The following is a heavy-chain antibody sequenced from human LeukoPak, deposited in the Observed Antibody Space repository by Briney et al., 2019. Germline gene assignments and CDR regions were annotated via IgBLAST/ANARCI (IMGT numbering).Heavy chain of an antibody. CDR3: AKGLVVVVAAAFDI. CDR1: GFTFSTYW. D-gene: IGHD2-15*01. V-gene: IGHV3-74*01. Sequence: PGGSLRLSCAASGFTFSTYWMHWVRQVPGKGLVWVSRLNSDGSSTTYADSVKGRFTISRDNAKNSLYLQMNSLRAEDTALYYCAKGLVVVVAAAFDIWGQGTMVTVSS. J-gene: IGHJ3*02. CDR2: LNSDGSST.